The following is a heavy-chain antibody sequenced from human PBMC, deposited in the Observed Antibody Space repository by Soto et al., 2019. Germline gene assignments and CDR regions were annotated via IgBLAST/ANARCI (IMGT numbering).Heavy chain of an antibody. CDR1: GFTVTSNG. V-gene: IGHV3-23*01. J-gene: IGHJ4*02. CDR2: ISPNGQGI. D-gene: IGHD6-6*01. Sequence: EVKLLESGGGLVQPGGSLRLSCGVSGFTVTSNGVSWVRQAPGKGLEWVSAISPNGQGIWYADSVKGRFTISRDISRNTVILQMDNPRAEDTAVYYCAKDLKYPRDYFHYWGQGTLVTVSS. CDR3: AKDLKYPRDYFHY.